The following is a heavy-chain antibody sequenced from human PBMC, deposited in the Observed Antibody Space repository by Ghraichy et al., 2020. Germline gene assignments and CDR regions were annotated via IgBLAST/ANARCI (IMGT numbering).Heavy chain of an antibody. V-gene: IGHV1-24*01. CDR1: GYTLTELS. CDR3: ATVAPTQYYFDY. J-gene: IGHJ4*02. CDR2: FDPDDGET. Sequence: ASVKVSCKVSGYTLTELSMHWVRQAPGKGLEWMGGFDPDDGETIYAQKFQGRVTMTEDTSTDTAYMELSSLRSEDTAVYYCATVAPTQYYFDYWGQGTLVTVSS. D-gene: IGHD1-1*01.